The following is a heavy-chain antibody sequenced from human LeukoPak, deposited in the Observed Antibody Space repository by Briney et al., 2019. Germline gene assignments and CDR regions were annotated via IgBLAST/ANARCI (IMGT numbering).Heavy chain of an antibody. CDR1: GYTFTGYY. D-gene: IGHD5-18*01. CDR3: ARQFQSYGYYQVLANPIVYGMDV. CDR2: INAGNGNT. Sequence: GASVKVSCKASGYTFTGYYMHWVRQAPGQGLEWMGWINAGNGNTKYSQKFQGRVTITRDTSASTAYMELSSLRSEDTAVYYCARQFQSYGYYQVLANPIVYGMDVWGKGTTVTVSS. V-gene: IGHV1-3*01. J-gene: IGHJ6*04.